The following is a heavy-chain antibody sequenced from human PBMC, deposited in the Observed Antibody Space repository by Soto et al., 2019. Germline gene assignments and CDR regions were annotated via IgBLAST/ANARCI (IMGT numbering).Heavy chain of an antibody. D-gene: IGHD3-22*01. Sequence: QVQLVESGGGVVQPGRSQRLSCAASGFTFSSYGMHWVRQAPGKGLEWVAVISYDGSNKYYADSVKGRFTISRDNSKNPLYLQMNSLRAEDTAVYYCAKDTALWGIVVVTLDYWGQGTLVTVSS. CDR1: GFTFSSYG. CDR3: AKDTALWGIVVVTLDY. V-gene: IGHV3-30*18. J-gene: IGHJ4*02. CDR2: ISYDGSNK.